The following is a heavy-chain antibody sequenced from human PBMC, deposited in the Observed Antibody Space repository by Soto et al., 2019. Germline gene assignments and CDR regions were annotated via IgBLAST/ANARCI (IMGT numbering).Heavy chain of an antibody. Sequence: PGGSLRLSCAASGFTFSSYEMNWVRQAPGKGLEWVSYISSSGSTIYYADSVKGRFTISRDNAKNSLYLQMNSLRAEDTAVYYCARDGLYYDHWLPPGHFDYWGQGTLVTVSS. CDR2: ISSSGSTI. J-gene: IGHJ4*02. CDR3: ARDGLYYDHWLPPGHFDY. CDR1: GFTFSSYE. V-gene: IGHV3-48*03. D-gene: IGHD3-3*01.